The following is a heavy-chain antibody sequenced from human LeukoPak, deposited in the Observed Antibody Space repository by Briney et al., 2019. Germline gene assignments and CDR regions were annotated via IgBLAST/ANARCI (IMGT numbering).Heavy chain of an antibody. Sequence: SETLSLTCTVSGGSISSGDYYWSWLRQPPGKGLEWIVYIYYSGSTYYNPSLKSRVTISVDTSKNQFSLKLSSVTAADTAVYYCARKSVDSSARAFDYWGQGTLVTVSS. CDR1: GGSISSGDYY. D-gene: IGHD3-22*01. V-gene: IGHV4-30-4*01. CDR3: ARKSVDSSARAFDY. J-gene: IGHJ4*02. CDR2: IYYSGST.